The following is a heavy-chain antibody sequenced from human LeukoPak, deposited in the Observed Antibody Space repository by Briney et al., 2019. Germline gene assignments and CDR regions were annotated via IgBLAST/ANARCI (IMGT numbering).Heavy chain of an antibody. J-gene: IGHJ4*02. CDR3: VREGLERRTNFDY. Sequence: GVSLRLSCSASGFTFTSHVMHWVRQAPGKGLQYVSGISMNVQTTYYAGSVKGRFTISRDSSKNTVYLQMNSLTAEDTAVYYCVREGLERRTNFDYWGQGTLVSVSS. CDR1: GFTFTSHV. V-gene: IGHV3-64D*06. D-gene: IGHD1-1*01. CDR2: ISMNVQTT.